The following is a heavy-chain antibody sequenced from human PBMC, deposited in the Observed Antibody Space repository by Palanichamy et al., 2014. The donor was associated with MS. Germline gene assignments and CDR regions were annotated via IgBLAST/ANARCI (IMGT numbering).Heavy chain of an antibody. CDR3: ARVRTDIVATIGSLDY. V-gene: IGHV1-18*01. Sequence: VQSGAEVKKPGASVKVSRKASGYTFTSYGISWVRQAPGQGLEWMGWISAYNGNTNYAQKLQGRVTMTTDTSTSTAYMELRSLRSDDTAVYYCARVRTDIVATIGSLDYWGRGTLVTVSS. J-gene: IGHJ4*02. CDR1: GYTFTSYG. CDR2: ISAYNGNT. D-gene: IGHD5-12*01.